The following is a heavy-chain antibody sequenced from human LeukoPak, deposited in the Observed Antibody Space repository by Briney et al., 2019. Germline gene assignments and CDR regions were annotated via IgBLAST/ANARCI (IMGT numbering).Heavy chain of an antibody. Sequence: GGSLRLSCAASGFTFSSYAMSWVRQAPGKGLEWVSAISGSGGSTYYADSVKGRFTISRGNSKNTLYLQMNSLRAEDTAVYYCAKDPGRYFDWLLELDYWGQGTLVTVSS. D-gene: IGHD3-9*01. V-gene: IGHV3-23*01. J-gene: IGHJ4*02. CDR3: AKDPGRYFDWLLELDY. CDR1: GFTFSSYA. CDR2: ISGSGGST.